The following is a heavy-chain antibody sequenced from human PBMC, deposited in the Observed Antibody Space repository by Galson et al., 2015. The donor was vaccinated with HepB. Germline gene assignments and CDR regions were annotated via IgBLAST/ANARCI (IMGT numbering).Heavy chain of an antibody. CDR1: GFTFSSYA. CDR2: ISGSGGNT. D-gene: IGHD3-10*01. J-gene: IGHJ4*02. V-gene: IGHV3-23*01. Sequence: SLRLSCAASGFTFSSYAMSWVRQAPGKGLEWVSAISGSGGNTYYADSVKGRFTISRDNSKNTLYLQMNSLRVEDTAVYCCAKDRAESRGGSGSYHYWGQGTLVTVSS. CDR3: AKDRAESRGGSGSYHY.